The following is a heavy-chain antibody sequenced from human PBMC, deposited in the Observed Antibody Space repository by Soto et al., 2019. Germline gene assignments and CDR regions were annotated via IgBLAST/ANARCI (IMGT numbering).Heavy chain of an antibody. CDR2: IYYSGST. V-gene: IGHV4-61*01. CDR1: GGSVSSGSYY. Sequence: QVQLQESGPGLVKPSETLSLTCTVSGGSVSSGSYYWSWIRQPPGKGLEWIGYIYYSGSTNYNPSLKSRVTISVDTSKNQFSLKLSSVTAADTAVYYCARDDVFYDFWSGYGWFDPWGQGTLVTVSS. D-gene: IGHD3-3*01. CDR3: ARDDVFYDFWSGYGWFDP. J-gene: IGHJ5*02.